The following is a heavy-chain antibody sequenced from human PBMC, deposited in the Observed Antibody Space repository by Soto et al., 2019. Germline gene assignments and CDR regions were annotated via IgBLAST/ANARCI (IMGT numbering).Heavy chain of an antibody. D-gene: IGHD7-27*01. Sequence: QVQLQQWGAGLLKPSETLSLTCAVYGGSLSGYYWSWIRQPPGKGLEWIGEINHSGSTNYNPSLVSRVTISVDTSKKQFSLKLSSVTAADTAVYYCARGWGRIFDYWGQGTLVTVSS. CDR1: GGSLSGYY. J-gene: IGHJ4*02. V-gene: IGHV4-34*01. CDR2: INHSGST. CDR3: ARGWGRIFDY.